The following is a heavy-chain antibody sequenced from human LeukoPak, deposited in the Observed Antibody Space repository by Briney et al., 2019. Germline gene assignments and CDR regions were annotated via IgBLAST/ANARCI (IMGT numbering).Heavy chain of an antibody. V-gene: IGHV4-34*01. D-gene: IGHD3-22*01. CDR1: GGSISSYY. Sequence: KPSETLSLTCTVSGGSISSYYWSWIRQPPGKGLEWIGEINHSGSTNYNPSLKSRVTISVDTSKNQFSLKLSSVTAADTAVYYCARGRYYYHFWGQGTLVTVSS. J-gene: IGHJ4*02. CDR3: ARGRYYYHF. CDR2: INHSGST.